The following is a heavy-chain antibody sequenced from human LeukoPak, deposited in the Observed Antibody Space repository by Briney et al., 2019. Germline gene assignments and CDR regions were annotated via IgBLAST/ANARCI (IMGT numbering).Heavy chain of an antibody. D-gene: IGHD1-26*01. CDR3: ARGYSGSKVNPFDD. V-gene: IGHV3-21*01. J-gene: IGHJ4*02. CDR1: GFTFSSYS. Sequence: GGYLRLSCAASGFTFSSYSLNWVRQAPGKGLEWVSSISSSSSYIYYADSVKGRFTISRDNAKNSLYLQMNSLRAEDTAVYYCARGYSGSKVNPFDDWGQGTLVTVSS. CDR2: ISSSSSYI.